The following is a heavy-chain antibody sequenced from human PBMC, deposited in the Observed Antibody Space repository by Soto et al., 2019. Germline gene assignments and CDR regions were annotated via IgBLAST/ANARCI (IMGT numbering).Heavy chain of an antibody. Sequence: GALRLSCAASVFTFSSSAISWVRQAPGKGLEWVSAVSANGQGIYYADSVRGRFTISRDNSKNTVFPHMDSLSAEDTAVYYCAKDRHYPRDYFHYWGQGTLVTVSS. CDR3: AKDRHYPRDYFHY. V-gene: IGHV3-23*01. CDR2: VSANGQGI. D-gene: IGHD3-10*01. CDR1: VFTFSSSA. J-gene: IGHJ4*02.